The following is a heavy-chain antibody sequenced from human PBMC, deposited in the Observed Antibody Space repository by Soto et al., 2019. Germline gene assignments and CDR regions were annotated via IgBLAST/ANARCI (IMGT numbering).Heavy chain of an antibody. CDR1: GFSLSTSGMC. CDR3: ARIPHYYDSSGYPDY. CDR2: IDWDDDK. V-gene: IGHV2-70*01. D-gene: IGHD3-22*01. Sequence: SGPTLVNPTPTLTLTCTFSGFSLSTSGMCVSWIRQPPGKALEWLALIDWDDDKYYSTSLKTRLTISKDTSKNQVVLTMTNMDPVDTATYYCARIPHYYDSSGYPDYWGQGTLVTVSS. J-gene: IGHJ4*02.